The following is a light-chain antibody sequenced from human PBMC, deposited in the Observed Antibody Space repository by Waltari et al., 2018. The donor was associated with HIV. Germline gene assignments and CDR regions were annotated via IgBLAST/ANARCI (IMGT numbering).Light chain of an antibody. Sequence: SYELAQPPSVSVSPGQTARLTCSGDALPRQFVYWYQQKPGQAPIVVIYKDSERPAGIPEGFSGFISGTTATLTISAVQAEDEADYYCQSADITGTLGVFGGGTRLTV. CDR1: ALPRQF. J-gene: IGLJ2*01. V-gene: IGLV3-25*03. CDR2: KDS. CDR3: QSADITGTLGV.